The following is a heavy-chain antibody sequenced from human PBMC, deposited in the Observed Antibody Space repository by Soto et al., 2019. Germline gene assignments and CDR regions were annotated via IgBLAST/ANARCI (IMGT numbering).Heavy chain of an antibody. CDR3: AREGPASYGVYTFPPFDY. J-gene: IGHJ4*02. CDR2: IWYDGSNK. CDR1: GFTFSSYG. D-gene: IGHD4-17*01. Sequence: QVQLVESGGGVVQPGRSLRLSCAAAGFTFSSYGMHWVRQAPGKGLEWVAVIWYDGSNKYYADSVKGRFTISRDNSKNTLYRQMHSLSADDTAVYYCAREGPASYGVYTFPPFDYWGQGTLVTVSS. V-gene: IGHV3-33*01.